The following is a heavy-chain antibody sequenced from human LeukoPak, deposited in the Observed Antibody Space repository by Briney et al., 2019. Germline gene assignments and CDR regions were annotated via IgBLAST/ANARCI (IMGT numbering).Heavy chain of an antibody. CDR2: ISGSGGST. D-gene: IGHD3-16*02. CDR3: ANRIMITFGGVIVINNFDY. Sequence: GSLRLSCAASGFTFSSYAMSWVRQAPGKGLGWVSAISGSGGSTYYADSVKGRFTISRDNSKNTLYLQMNSLRAEDTAVYYCANRIMITFGGVIVINNFDYWGQGTLVTVSS. J-gene: IGHJ4*02. CDR1: GFTFSSYA. V-gene: IGHV3-23*01.